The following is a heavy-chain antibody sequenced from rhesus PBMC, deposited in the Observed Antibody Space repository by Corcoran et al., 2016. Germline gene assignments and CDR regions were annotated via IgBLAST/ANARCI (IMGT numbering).Heavy chain of an antibody. J-gene: IGHJ4*01. CDR2: IYGSGGST. CDR1: GGSISSSNW. V-gene: IGHV4-93*02. CDR3: ARIASSWSNFDY. D-gene: IGHD6-13*01. Sequence: QVQLQESGPAVVKPSETLSLTCAVAGGSISSSNWWSWIRQSQGKGLEWIGGIYGSGGSTEYNPSLKSRGTISIATSTNQFSLKLSSVTAAATAVYYWARIASSWSNFDYWGQGVLVTVSS.